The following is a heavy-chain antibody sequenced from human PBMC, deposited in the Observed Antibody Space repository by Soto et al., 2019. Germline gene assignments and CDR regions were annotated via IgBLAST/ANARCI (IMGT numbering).Heavy chain of an antibody. CDR3: AKTYSSSSDGFDI. V-gene: IGHV3-23*01. CDR2: ISGGGGST. CDR1: GFTFSSYA. D-gene: IGHD6-6*01. J-gene: IGHJ3*02. Sequence: GGSLRLSCAASGFTFSSYAMSWVRQAPGKGLEWVSAISGGGGSTYYADSVKGRFTISRDNSKNTLYLQMNSLRAEDTAVYYCAKTYSSSSDGFDIWGQGTMVTVSS.